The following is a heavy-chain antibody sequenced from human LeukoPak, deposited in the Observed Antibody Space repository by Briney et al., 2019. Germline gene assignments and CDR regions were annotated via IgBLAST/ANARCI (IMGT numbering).Heavy chain of an antibody. Sequence: ASVKVSCKTSGYTFTGNNIHWVRQAPGQGLEWMGWISPDNGDTNYAQKFQGRVTMARDTSISTAYMELSRLKYDDTAVYYCSRRMSVAATFDYWGQGTLVTVSS. J-gene: IGHJ4*02. CDR3: SRRMSVAATFDY. CDR2: ISPDNGDT. D-gene: IGHD6-19*01. CDR1: GYTFTGNN. V-gene: IGHV1-2*02.